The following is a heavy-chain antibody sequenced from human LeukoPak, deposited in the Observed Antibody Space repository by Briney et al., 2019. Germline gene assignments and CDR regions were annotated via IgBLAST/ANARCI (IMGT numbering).Heavy chain of an antibody. J-gene: IGHJ4*02. D-gene: IGHD6-6*01. CDR3: ARVDPDSSSTLEVFDY. Sequence: SETLSLTCTGPGCSIISYFWSWIRQPPGKGLAWIGYIYYSGSTNYNPSLKSRVTISVDTSKNQLSLKLSSVTAADTAVYYCARVDPDSSSTLEVFDYWGQGTLVTVSS. CDR1: GCSIISYF. CDR2: IYYSGST. V-gene: IGHV4-59*01.